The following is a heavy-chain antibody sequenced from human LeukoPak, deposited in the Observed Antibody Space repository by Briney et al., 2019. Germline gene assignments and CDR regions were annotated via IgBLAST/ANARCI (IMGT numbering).Heavy chain of an antibody. CDR2: INPNSGGT. D-gene: IGHD3-10*01. J-gene: IGHJ6*03. Sequence: GASVKVSCKTSGYTFTGYYLHWVRQAPGQGLEWMGWINPNSGGTNYAQKFQGRVTMTRDTSFSTAYMELSRLRSDDSAVYYCARKLNTMVRGVGTAYYYYYMDVWGKGTTVTVSS. V-gene: IGHV1-2*02. CDR1: GYTFTGYY. CDR3: ARKLNTMVRGVGTAYYYYYMDV.